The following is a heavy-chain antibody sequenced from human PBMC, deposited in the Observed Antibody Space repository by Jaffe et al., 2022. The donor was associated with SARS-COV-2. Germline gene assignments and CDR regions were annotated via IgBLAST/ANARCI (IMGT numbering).Heavy chain of an antibody. CDR1: GFTFSGSA. Sequence: EVQLVESGGGLVQPGGSLKLSCAASGFTFSGSAMHWVRQASGKGLEWVGRIRSKANSYATAYAASVKGRFTISRDDSKNTAYLQMNSLKTEDTAVYYCTRHSTGGSPAPDYWGQGTLVTVSS. V-gene: IGHV3-73*01. CDR2: IRSKANSYAT. D-gene: IGHD3-16*01. CDR3: TRHSTGGSPAPDY. J-gene: IGHJ4*02.